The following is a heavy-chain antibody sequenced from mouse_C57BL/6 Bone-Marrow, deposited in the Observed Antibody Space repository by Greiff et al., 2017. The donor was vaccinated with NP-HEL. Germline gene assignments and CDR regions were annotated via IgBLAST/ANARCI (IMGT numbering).Heavy chain of an antibody. Sequence: EVQLQQSGAELVRPGASVKLSCTASGFNIKDDYMHWVKQRPEQGLEWIGWLDPENGDTEYASKFQGKATITADTSSNTAYLQLSSLTSEDTAVYYCTTKGLPPDYYAMDYWGQGTSVTVSS. CDR3: TTKGLPPDYYAMDY. V-gene: IGHV14-4*01. CDR2: LDPENGDT. J-gene: IGHJ4*01. CDR1: GFNIKDDY. D-gene: IGHD3-1*01.